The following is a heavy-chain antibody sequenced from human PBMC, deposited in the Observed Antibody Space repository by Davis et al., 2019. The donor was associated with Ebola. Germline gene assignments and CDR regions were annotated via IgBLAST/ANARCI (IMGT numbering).Heavy chain of an antibody. CDR3: ATQLTADH. D-gene: IGHD4/OR15-4a*01. J-gene: IGHJ4*02. Sequence: AASVKVSCKASGYTFTDYGISWVRQAPGQGLEWMGWISAYNGNTKYAQKAQDRITMTTDTSTSTAYMELRSLRSDDTAVYYCATQLTADHWGQGTLVTVSS. CDR1: GYTFTDYG. V-gene: IGHV1-18*04. CDR2: ISAYNGNT.